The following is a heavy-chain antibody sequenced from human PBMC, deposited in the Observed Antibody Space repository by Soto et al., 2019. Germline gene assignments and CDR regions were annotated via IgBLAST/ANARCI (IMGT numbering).Heavy chain of an antibody. CDR3: AKVVWLHNYGMDV. V-gene: IGHV4-59*06. CDR2: IYYSGST. J-gene: IGHJ6*02. D-gene: IGHD3-16*01. CDR1: GGSISSYY. Sequence: TSETLSLTCTVSGGSISSYYWSWIRQHPGKGLEWIGYIYYSGSTYYNPSLKSRVTISVDTSKNQFSLKLSSVTAADTAVYYCAKVVWLHNYGMDVWGQGTTVTV.